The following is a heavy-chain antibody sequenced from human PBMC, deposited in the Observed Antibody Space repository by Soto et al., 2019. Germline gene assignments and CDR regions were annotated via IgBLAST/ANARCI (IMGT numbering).Heavy chain of an antibody. CDR1: GGTFRTYA. CDR3: AKGAVAGTPTSYYYYGMDV. D-gene: IGHD6-19*01. Sequence: QVQLLQSGAEVKKPGSSVRVSCEASGGTFRTYAISWVRQAPGQGLEWMGEIIPLFGTVNYAQKFQGRGTITADESTTTVYMDLRSLRSEDTAVYYCAKGAVAGTPTSYYYYGMDVWGQGTTVTVSS. CDR2: IIPLFGTV. J-gene: IGHJ6*02. V-gene: IGHV1-69*12.